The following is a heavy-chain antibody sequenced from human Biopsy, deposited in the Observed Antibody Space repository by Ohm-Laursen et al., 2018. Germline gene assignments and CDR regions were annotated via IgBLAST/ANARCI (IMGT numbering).Heavy chain of an antibody. Sequence: SDTLSLTCTVSGGSLSSYSWSWIRQPPGKGLEWIGYFRFEDRASYNSSLKSRVTISADTSKNQFSLRLSSVTAADTAVYYCALGGGSYVNFDYWGQGTLVTVSS. V-gene: IGHV4-59*07. J-gene: IGHJ4*02. D-gene: IGHD1-26*01. CDR1: GGSLSSYS. CDR2: FRFEDRA. CDR3: ALGGGSYVNFDY.